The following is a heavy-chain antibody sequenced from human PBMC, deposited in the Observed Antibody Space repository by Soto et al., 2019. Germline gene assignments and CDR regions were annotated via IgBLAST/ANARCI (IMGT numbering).Heavy chain of an antibody. Sequence: QVQLVESGGGVVQPGRSLRLSCAASGFTFSSYGMHWVRQAPGKGLEWVAVISYDGSNKYYADSVKGRFTISRDNSKNTLYLQMNSLRAEDTAVYYCAKDTYGDYPGSFDYWGQGTMVTVSS. CDR1: GFTFSSYG. CDR3: AKDTYGDYPGSFDY. CDR2: ISYDGSNK. J-gene: IGHJ4*02. V-gene: IGHV3-30*18. D-gene: IGHD4-17*01.